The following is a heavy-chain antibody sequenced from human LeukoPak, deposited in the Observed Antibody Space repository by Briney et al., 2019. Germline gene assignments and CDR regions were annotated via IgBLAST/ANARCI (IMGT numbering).Heavy chain of an antibody. Sequence: GGSLRLSCSATGFTIGDYAMSRVLQAPAKGTERAGFTRSKVYGGTTEYASSVKGRFTISRDDSKSIAYLQMDSLKSEDTAMYYCTRDRFGYSSGRFYHYGMDVWGQGTTVTVSS. V-gene: IGHV3-49*04. CDR3: TRDRFGYSSGRFYHYGMDV. J-gene: IGHJ6*02. CDR2: TRSKVYGGTT. D-gene: IGHD6-19*01. CDR1: GFTIGDYA.